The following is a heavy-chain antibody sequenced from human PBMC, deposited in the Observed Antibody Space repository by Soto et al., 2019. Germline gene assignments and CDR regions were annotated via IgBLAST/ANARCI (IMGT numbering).Heavy chain of an antibody. CDR2: INKDGSQK. CDR1: GFTLSNYW. V-gene: IGHV3-7*03. CDR3: VRELGLAY. J-gene: IGHJ4*02. D-gene: IGHD7-27*01. Sequence: VGSLRLSCAASGFTLSNYWMTWVRQAPGKGLEWVANINKDGSQKNYVDSVKGRFTIARDNGQNSLSLQINSLRVEDTAVYYCVRELGLAYWGQGALVTVSS.